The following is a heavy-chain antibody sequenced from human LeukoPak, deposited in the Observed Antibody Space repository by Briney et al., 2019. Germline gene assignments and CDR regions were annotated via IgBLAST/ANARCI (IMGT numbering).Heavy chain of an antibody. Sequence: GGSLRLSCAASGFTFSDYYMSWIRQAPGKGLEWVSYISSSGSTIYYADSVKGRFTISRDNAKNSLFLQMNSLRAEDTAVYYCARDRSAIAAAGPDYWGQGILVTVSS. CDR1: GFTFSDYY. CDR3: ARDRSAIAAAGPDY. D-gene: IGHD6-13*01. J-gene: IGHJ4*02. V-gene: IGHV3-11*04. CDR2: ISSSGSTI.